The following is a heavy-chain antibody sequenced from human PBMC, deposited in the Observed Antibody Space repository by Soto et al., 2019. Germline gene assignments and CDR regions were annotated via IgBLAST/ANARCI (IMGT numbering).Heavy chain of an antibody. CDR1: GGTFSSYT. CDR2: IIPILGIA. Sequence: SVKVSCKASGGTFSSYTISWVRQAPGQGLEWMGRIIPILGIANYAQKFQGRVTITADKSTSTAYMELSSLRSEDTAVYYCARAFKSVAVTTIYYGMDVWGQGTTVTVSS. V-gene: IGHV1-69*02. D-gene: IGHD4-17*01. J-gene: IGHJ6*02. CDR3: ARAFKSVAVTTIYYGMDV.